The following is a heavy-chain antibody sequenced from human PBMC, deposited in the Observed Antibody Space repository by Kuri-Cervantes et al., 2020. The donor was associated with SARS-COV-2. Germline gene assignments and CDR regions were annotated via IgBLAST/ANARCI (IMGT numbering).Heavy chain of an antibody. CDR3: ATLPVVPAQFDY. D-gene: IGHD2-2*01. CDR2: INAGSGNT. J-gene: IGHJ4*02. CDR1: GYTFTSYA. V-gene: IGHV1-3*01. Sequence: ASVKVSCKASGYTFTSYAMHWVRQAPGQRLEWMGWINAGSGNTKYSQKFQGRVTMTEDTSTDTAYMELSSLRSEDTAVYYCATLPVVPAQFDYWGQGTLVTVSS.